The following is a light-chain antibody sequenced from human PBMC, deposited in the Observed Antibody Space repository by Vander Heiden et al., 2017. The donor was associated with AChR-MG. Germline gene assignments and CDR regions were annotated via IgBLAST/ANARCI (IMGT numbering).Light chain of an antibody. CDR3: QSYDSSLSGSGV. V-gene: IGLV1-40*01. CDR1: SSNTGAGYD. Sequence: QSVLTQPPSASGAPGQRVTISCTGSSSNTGAGYDVHWYQQRPGTAPKLLIYGNSNRPSGVPDRFSGSKSGTSASLAITGLQAEDEADYYCQSYDSSLSGSGVFGGGTKLTVL. CDR2: GNS. J-gene: IGLJ3*02.